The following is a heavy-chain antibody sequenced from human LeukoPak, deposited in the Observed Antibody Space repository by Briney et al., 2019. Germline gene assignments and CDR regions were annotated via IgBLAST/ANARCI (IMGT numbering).Heavy chain of an antibody. J-gene: IGHJ4*02. D-gene: IGHD1-1*01. V-gene: IGHV3-23*01. CDR3: AKEVNFNDGSFDY. Sequence: PGGSLRLSCAASGFTFSSYAMSWVRQAPGKGLEWVSGISGSGGSTNHAESVKGRFTISRDNSKNTLYLQMNSLRAEDTAVYYCAKEVNFNDGSFDYWGQGTLVTVSS. CDR1: GFTFSSYA. CDR2: ISGSGGST.